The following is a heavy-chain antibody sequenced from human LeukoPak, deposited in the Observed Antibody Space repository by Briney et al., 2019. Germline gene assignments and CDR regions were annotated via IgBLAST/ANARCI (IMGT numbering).Heavy chain of an antibody. Sequence: GGSLRLSCAASGFTVSSNYMSWVRQAPGKGLVWVSRFDSDGSSTTYADSVRGRFTSSRDNAKNTLYLQMNSLRAEDTAVYYCARGSSNWNNAFDIWGQGTMVIVSS. V-gene: IGHV3-74*01. J-gene: IGHJ3*02. CDR1: GFTVSSNY. D-gene: IGHD1-1*01. CDR2: FDSDGSST. CDR3: ARGSSNWNNAFDI.